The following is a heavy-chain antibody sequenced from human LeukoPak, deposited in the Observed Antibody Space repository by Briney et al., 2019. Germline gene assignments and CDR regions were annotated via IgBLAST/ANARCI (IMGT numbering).Heavy chain of an antibody. CDR3: AKDLRRWGYYDSSGYYFDY. V-gene: IGHV3-23*01. J-gene: IGHJ4*02. CDR1: GFTFSSYA. CDR2: ISGSGGST. Sequence: PGGSLRLSCAASGFTFSSYAMSWVRQAPGKGLEWVSAISGSGGSTYYADSVKGRFTISRDNSKNTLYLQMNSLRAEDTAVYYCAKDLRRWGYYDSSGYYFDYWGQGTLVTVSS. D-gene: IGHD3-22*01.